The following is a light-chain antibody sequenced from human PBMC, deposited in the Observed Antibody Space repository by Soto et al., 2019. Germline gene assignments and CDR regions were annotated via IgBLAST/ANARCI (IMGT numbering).Light chain of an antibody. CDR3: QQYNSCSWT. Sequence: DIQMTQSPSTLSASVGDRVTLTCRASHSIISWLAWYQQKPGKAPKILIYDASSLESEVQSRFSGSGSGTEFPLTISRLQPDYFATYYCQQYNSCSWTFGQGHKVEIK. J-gene: IGKJ1*01. CDR2: DAS. CDR1: HSIISW. V-gene: IGKV1-5*01.